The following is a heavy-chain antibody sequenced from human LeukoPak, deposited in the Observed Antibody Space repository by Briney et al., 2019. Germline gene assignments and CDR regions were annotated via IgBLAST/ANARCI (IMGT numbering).Heavy chain of an antibody. CDR1: GGSISSGSYY. J-gene: IGHJ4*02. V-gene: IGHV4-61*02. Sequence: PSETLSLTCTVSGGSISSGSYYWSWIRQPAGKGLEWIGRIYTSGSTNYNPSLKSRVTISVDTSKNQFSLKLSSVTAADTAVYYCAREDWDRPFDYWGQGTLVTVSS. CDR2: IYTSGST. CDR3: AREDWDRPFDY. D-gene: IGHD3/OR15-3a*01.